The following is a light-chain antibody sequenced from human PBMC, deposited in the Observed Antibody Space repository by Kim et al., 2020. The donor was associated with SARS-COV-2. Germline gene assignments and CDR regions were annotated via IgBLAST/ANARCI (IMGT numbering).Light chain of an antibody. V-gene: IGLV3-21*04. CDR2: YDR. Sequence: PGKPARITCGGNKIGSKSVHWYQQKPGQAPVLVIYYDRDRPSGIPERLSGSNAGNTATLTISRVEAGDEADYYCQVWDSSSDHVVFGGGTKLTVL. J-gene: IGLJ2*01. CDR3: QVWDSSSDHVV. CDR1: KIGSKS.